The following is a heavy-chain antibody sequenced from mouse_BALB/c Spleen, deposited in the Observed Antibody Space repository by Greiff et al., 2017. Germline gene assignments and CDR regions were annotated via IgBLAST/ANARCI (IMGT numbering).Heavy chain of an antibody. Sequence: QVQLKQSGAELAKPGASVKMSCKASGYTFTSYWMHWVKQRPGQGLEWIGYINPSTGYTEYNQKFKDKATLTADKSSSTAYMQLSSLTSEDSAVYYCAPYGYALYWGQGTTLTVSS. CDR3: APYGYALY. V-gene: IGHV1-7*01. J-gene: IGHJ2*01. CDR1: GYTFTSYW. D-gene: IGHD2-2*01. CDR2: INPSTGYT.